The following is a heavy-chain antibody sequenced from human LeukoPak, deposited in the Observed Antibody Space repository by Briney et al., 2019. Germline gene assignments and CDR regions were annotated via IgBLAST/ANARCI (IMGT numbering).Heavy chain of an antibody. CDR3: ARPNKALRMNWFDP. J-gene: IGHJ5*02. D-gene: IGHD1/OR15-1a*01. Sequence: PSETLSLTCTVSGGSISSSSYYWGWIRQPPGKGLEWIGSIYYSGSTYYNPSPKSRVTISVDTSKNQFSLKLSSVTAADTAVYYCARPNKALRMNWFDPWGQGTLVTVSS. V-gene: IGHV4-39*01. CDR1: GGSISSSSYY. CDR2: IYYSGST.